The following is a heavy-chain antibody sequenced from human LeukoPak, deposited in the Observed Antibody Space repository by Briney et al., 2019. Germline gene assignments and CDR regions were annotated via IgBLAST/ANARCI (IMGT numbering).Heavy chain of an antibody. D-gene: IGHD2-2*01. CDR2: INTGNGNT. V-gene: IGHV1-3*04. CDR3: ASVGYCSSTSCYGGLFDP. Sequence: ASVKVSCKAPGYTFTSYAMHWVRQAPGQRLECMGWINTGNGNTKYSQKFQGRVTITRDTSASTAYMDLSSLRSEDTAVYYCASVGYCSSTSCYGGLFDPWGQGTLVTVSS. J-gene: IGHJ5*02. CDR1: GYTFTSYA.